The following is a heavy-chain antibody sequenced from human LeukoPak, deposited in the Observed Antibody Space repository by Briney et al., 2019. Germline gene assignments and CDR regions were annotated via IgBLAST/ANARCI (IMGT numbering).Heavy chain of an antibody. CDR1: GFNFRNFW. CDR2: VNSDGRST. J-gene: IGHJ6*03. Sequence: GGSLRLSCAASGFNFRNFWMHWVRQAPGKGLVWVSRVNSDGRSTDYADSVKGRLTISRDNAKNTLYLQMNSLRAEDTAVYYCARDDSGYDLPNYYYYYMDVWGKGTTVTVSS. D-gene: IGHD5-12*01. CDR3: ARDDSGYDLPNYYYYYMDV. V-gene: IGHV3-74*01.